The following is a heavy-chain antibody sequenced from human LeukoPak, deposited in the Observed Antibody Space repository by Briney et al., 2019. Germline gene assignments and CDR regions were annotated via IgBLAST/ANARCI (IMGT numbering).Heavy chain of an antibody. V-gene: IGHV4-59*01. CDR3: ARATETFSWFLQH. J-gene: IGHJ1*01. CDR1: GGSIGRYY. D-gene: IGHD6-13*01. Sequence: SETLSLTCSVSGGSIGRYYLSWIRQPPGHGLEWIGQLSNSGSTNYNPSIQSRVTISVDTSKNQFSLKLNSVTAADTAVYYCARATETFSWFLQHWGQGTLVTVSS. CDR2: LSNSGST.